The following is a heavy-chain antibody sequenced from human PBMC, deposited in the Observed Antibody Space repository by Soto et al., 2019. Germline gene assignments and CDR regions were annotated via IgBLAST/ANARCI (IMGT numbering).Heavy chain of an antibody. D-gene: IGHD3-10*01. CDR1: GFTFSSYA. Sequence: EGSLRLSCAASGFTFSSYAMSWVRQAPGKGLEWVSAISGSGGSTYYADSVKGRFTISRDNSKNTLYLQMNSLRAEDTAVYYCAKPDSYGSGSSFDYWGQGTLVTVSS. CDR2: ISGSGGST. CDR3: AKPDSYGSGSSFDY. V-gene: IGHV3-23*01. J-gene: IGHJ4*02.